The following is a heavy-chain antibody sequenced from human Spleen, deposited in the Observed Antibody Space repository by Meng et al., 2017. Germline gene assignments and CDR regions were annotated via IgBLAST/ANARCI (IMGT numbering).Heavy chain of an antibody. CDR1: GGTFSSYI. CDR3: AREGYGVYYFDY. Sequence: SCKASGGTFSSYIVSWMRQAPGKGLEWISYISSSSGTIHYADSVKGRFTISRDNAKNSLYLQMNSLRAEDTAVYYCAREGYGVYYFDYWGQGTLVTVSS. V-gene: IGHV3-48*04. D-gene: IGHD6-13*01. J-gene: IGHJ4*02. CDR2: ISSSSGTI.